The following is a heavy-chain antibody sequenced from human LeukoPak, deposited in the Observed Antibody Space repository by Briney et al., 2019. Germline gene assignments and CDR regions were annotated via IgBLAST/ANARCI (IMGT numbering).Heavy chain of an antibody. J-gene: IGHJ4*02. V-gene: IGHV3-23*01. CDR1: GFTFSSYA. CDR3: ARDKSRYCSGGSCYSGAPVDY. Sequence: GGSLRLSCAASGFTFSSYAMSWVRQAPGKGLELVAAISGSGDNTHSADSVKGRFTISRDNAKNSLYLQMNSLRAEDTAVYYCARDKSRYCSGGSCYSGAPVDYWGQGTLVTVSS. D-gene: IGHD2-15*01. CDR2: ISGSGDNT.